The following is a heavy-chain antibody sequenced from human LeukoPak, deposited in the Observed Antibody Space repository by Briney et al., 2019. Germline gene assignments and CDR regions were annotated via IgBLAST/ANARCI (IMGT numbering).Heavy chain of an antibody. CDR2: IRPGDTRT. V-gene: IGHV1-46*01. D-gene: IGHD3-16*01. CDR3: VREKSGGTYDY. J-gene: IGHJ4*02. CDR1: GYTFTAYY. Sequence: GASVNVSCKASGYTFTAYYIQWVRQAPGQGLEWMGTIRPGDTRTTYAQKFQGRVTMTWDMSTTTGYMELSSLRSEDTAVYYCVREKSGGTYDYWGQGTLVTVSS.